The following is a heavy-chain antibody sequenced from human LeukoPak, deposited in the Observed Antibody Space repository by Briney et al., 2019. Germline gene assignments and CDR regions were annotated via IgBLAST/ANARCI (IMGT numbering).Heavy chain of an antibody. CDR1: GHTLTELS. V-gene: IGHV1-24*01. D-gene: IGHD3-3*01. CDR3: ATKVFGVVIMSEEAFDI. Sequence: ASVRVSCKVSGHTLTELSMHWVRQAPGKGLGWMGGFDPEDGETIYAQKFQGRVTMTEDTSTDTAYMELSSLRSEDTAVYYCATKVFGVVIMSEEAFDIWGQGTMVTVSS. J-gene: IGHJ3*02. CDR2: FDPEDGET.